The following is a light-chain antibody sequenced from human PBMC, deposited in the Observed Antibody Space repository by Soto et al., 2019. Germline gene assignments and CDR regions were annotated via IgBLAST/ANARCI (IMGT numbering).Light chain of an antibody. Sequence: DTQMAQSPSSLSASVGDRISITCRASHTASNYVNWYQQKPGKAPTLLISATSTLQSGVPSRFSGSGSGTDFTLTITSLQPEDFAIYYYQQTYTNPRTLGQGTQVAIK. CDR1: HTASNY. CDR3: QQTYTNPRT. J-gene: IGKJ1*01. CDR2: ATS. V-gene: IGKV1-39*01.